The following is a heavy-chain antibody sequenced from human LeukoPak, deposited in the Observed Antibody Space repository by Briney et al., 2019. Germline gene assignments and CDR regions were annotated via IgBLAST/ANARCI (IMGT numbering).Heavy chain of an antibody. CDR2: INPSGGST. D-gene: IGHD3-9*01. J-gene: IGHJ4*02. V-gene: IGHV1-46*01. Sequence: ASVKVSCKASGYTFTSYYMHWVRRAPGQGLEWMGIINPSGGSTSYAQKFQGRVTMTRDTSTSTVYLELSSLTSEDTAVYYCARSHYDILTGSPYPDYWGQGTLVTVSS. CDR3: ARSHYDILTGSPYPDY. CDR1: GYTFTSYY.